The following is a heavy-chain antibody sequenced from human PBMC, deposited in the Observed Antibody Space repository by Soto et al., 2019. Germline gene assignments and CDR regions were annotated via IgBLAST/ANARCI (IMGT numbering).Heavy chain of an antibody. Sequence: QVQLQQWGAGLLKPSETLSLTCAVYGGSFSGYYWSWIRQPPGKGLEWIGEINHSGSTNYNPSLRGRVTISVDTSKTHFALTLSSVTAADTAVYYCARARIDYGDYTPWYFDLWGRGTLVTVSS. CDR1: GGSFSGYY. CDR2: INHSGST. CDR3: ARARIDYGDYTPWYFDL. V-gene: IGHV4-34*01. J-gene: IGHJ2*01. D-gene: IGHD4-17*01.